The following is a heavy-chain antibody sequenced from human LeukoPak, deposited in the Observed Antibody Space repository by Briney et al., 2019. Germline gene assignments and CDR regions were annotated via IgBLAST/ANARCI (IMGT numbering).Heavy chain of an antibody. CDR3: ARDYYDSSGYYYFDY. Sequence: GGSLSLSCAASGFPFSSYSMNWVRQAPGEGLEWVSYISSSRTTSYADSVKGRFTISRDNAKNSLYLQMNSLRAEDTAVYYCARDYYDSSGYYYFDYWGQGTLVTVSS. D-gene: IGHD3-22*01. CDR1: GFPFSSYS. V-gene: IGHV3-48*01. J-gene: IGHJ4*02. CDR2: ISSSRTT.